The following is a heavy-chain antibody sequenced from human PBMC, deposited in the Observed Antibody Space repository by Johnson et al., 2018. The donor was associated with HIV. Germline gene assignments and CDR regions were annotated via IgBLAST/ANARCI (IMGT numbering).Heavy chain of an antibody. Sequence: VQLVESGGGLVQPGRSLRLSCAASGFTFDDYAMHWVRQAPGKGLEWVSGISWNSGSIGYADSVKGRFTISRDNAKNTLYLQMNSLRAEDTAVYYCARAIGDGYPGMKAFDIWGQGTMVTVSS. CDR1: GFTFDDYA. D-gene: IGHD5-24*01. V-gene: IGHV3-9*01. J-gene: IGHJ3*02. CDR3: ARAIGDGYPGMKAFDI. CDR2: ISWNSGSI.